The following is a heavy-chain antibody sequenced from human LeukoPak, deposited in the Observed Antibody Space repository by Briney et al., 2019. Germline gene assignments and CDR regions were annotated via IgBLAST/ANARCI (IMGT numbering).Heavy chain of an antibody. V-gene: IGHV1-69*13. CDR1: GGTFSSYA. CDR2: IIPIFGTA. CDR3: ARNSYSSSWYGV. J-gene: IGHJ4*02. D-gene: IGHD6-13*01. Sequence: ASVKVSCKASGGTFSSYAISWVRQAPGQGLEWMGGIIPIFGTANYAQKFQGRVTITADESTSTAYMELSSLRSDDTAVYYCARNSYSSSWYGVWGQGTLVTVSS.